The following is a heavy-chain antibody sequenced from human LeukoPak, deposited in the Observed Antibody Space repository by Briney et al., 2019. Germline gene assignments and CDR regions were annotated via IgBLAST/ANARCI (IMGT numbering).Heavy chain of an antibody. V-gene: IGHV3-48*03. CDR3: AREAFNYGDHYFDY. Sequence: GGSLRLSCAVSGFTFSGYEMNWVRQAPGKGLEWVSYISSGGTFIYYADSVKGRFTISRDNAKNSLYLQMNSLRAEDTAVYHCAREAFNYGDHYFDYWGQGTLVTVSS. CDR2: ISSGGTFI. CDR1: GFTFSGYE. J-gene: IGHJ4*02. D-gene: IGHD4-17*01.